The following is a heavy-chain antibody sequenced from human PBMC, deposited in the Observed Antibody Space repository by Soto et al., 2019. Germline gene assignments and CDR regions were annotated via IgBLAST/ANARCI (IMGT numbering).Heavy chain of an antibody. Sequence: PGESLKISCQSSGYIFPSYCIAWVRQMPGKGLEWMGIICPGDSDSTYSPSFQGQVTISVDRSLRVAYLQWSGLKASDTAMYYCAGSYYHGSESYYKARAFEIWXQGTTVTV. CDR1: GYIFPSYC. J-gene: IGHJ3*02. V-gene: IGHV5-51*01. D-gene: IGHD3-10*01. CDR2: ICPGDSDS. CDR3: AGSYYHGSESYYKARAFEI.